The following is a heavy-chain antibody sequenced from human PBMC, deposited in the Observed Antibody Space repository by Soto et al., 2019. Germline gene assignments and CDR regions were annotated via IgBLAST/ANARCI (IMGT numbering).Heavy chain of an antibody. D-gene: IGHD3-10*01. CDR3: ARCMGFDGSGYAFFDS. CDR1: GFTFSGHA. V-gene: IGHV3-21*01. CDR2: VSSSISYI. Sequence: EVQLVESGGGLVKPGGSLRLSCAASGFTFSGHAINWVRQAPGKGLEWVSSVSSSISYIYYADSVKGRFTVSRDNAEKSLYLHMNSLRAEDTAIYYCARCMGFDGSGYAFFDSWGQGTLVTVSS. J-gene: IGHJ4*02.